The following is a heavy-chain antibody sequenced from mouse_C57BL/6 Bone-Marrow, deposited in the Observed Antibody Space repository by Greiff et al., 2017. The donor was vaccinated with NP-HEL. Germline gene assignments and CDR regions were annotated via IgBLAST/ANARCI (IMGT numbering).Heavy chain of an antibody. Sequence: VQVVESGAELARPGASVKLSCKASGYTFTSYGISWVKQRTGQGLEWIGEIYPRSGSTYYNEKFKGKATLTADKSSSTAYMQLRSLTSEDSAVYYCARRYASGGWGQGTLVTVSA. CDR3: ARRYASGG. CDR1: GYTFTSYG. V-gene: IGHV1-81*01. CDR2: IYPRSGST. D-gene: IGHD2-14*01. J-gene: IGHJ3*01.